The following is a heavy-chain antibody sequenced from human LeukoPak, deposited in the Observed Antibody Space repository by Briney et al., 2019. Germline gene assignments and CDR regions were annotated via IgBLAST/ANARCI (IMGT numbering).Heavy chain of an antibody. V-gene: IGHV4-38-2*02. CDR3: ARGATGKAFDI. D-gene: IGHD5-12*01. CDR1: GYSISSGYY. Sequence: SGTLSLTCTVSGYSISSGYYWGWIRQPPGKGLEWIGSIYHSGSTYYNPSLKSRVTISVDTSKNQFSLKLSSVTAADTAVYYCARGATGKAFDIWGQGTMVTVSS. CDR2: IYHSGST. J-gene: IGHJ3*02.